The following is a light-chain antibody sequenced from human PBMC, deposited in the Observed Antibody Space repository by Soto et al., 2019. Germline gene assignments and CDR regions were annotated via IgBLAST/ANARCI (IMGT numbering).Light chain of an antibody. J-gene: IGKJ4*01. CDR2: GAS. CDR3: KKYGSSLPLT. V-gene: IGKV3-20*01. Sequence: EIVLTQSPGTLSLSPGERATLSCRASQSVSSSYLAWYQQKPGQAPRLLIYGASSRATGIPDRFSGSGSGTDFTLTISRLEPEDFAVYYCKKYGSSLPLTFGGGTKVEIK. CDR1: QSVSSSY.